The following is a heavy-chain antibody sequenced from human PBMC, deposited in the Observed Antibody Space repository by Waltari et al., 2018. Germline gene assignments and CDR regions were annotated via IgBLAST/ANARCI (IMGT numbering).Heavy chain of an antibody. J-gene: IGHJ6*03. V-gene: IGHV4-34*01. CDR3: AGYSDYYYYMDV. D-gene: IGHD5-12*01. CDR1: GGSFSGYY. CDR2: INHSGST. Sequence: QVQLQQWGAGLLKPSATLSLTCAVYGGSFSGYYWSWIRQPPGKGLEWIGEINHSGSTNYNPSLKSRVTISVDTSKNQFSLKLSSVTAADTAVYYCAGYSDYYYYMDVWGKGTTVTVSS.